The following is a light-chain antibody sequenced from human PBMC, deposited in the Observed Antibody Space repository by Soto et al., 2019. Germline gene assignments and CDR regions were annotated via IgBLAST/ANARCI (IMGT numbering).Light chain of an antibody. V-gene: IGLV1-44*01. J-gene: IGLJ3*02. CDR3: ASWDDRLNGPV. Sequence: ELAQPPSVSVAPGQTATLTCEGIGINTVNWYQQLPGTAPKLLIYGDDQRPSGIPDRFSGSKSGTSASLAISGLHSEDGVDYYCASWDDRLNGPVFGGGTKLTVL. CDR2: GDD. CDR1: GINT.